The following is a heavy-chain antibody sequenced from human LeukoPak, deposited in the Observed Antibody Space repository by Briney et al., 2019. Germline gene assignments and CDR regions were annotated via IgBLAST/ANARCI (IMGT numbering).Heavy chain of an antibody. J-gene: IGHJ4*02. D-gene: IGHD1-14*01. CDR1: GFTFNSHA. Sequence: PGGSLRPSCAASGFTFNSHAMSWVRQAPGKGLQWVSAMSGSGGGTYYADSVKGRFTISRDNSKNTLYLQINSLRADDTAVYYCAKLDLTSAFDYWGQGTLVTVSS. CDR2: MSGSGGGT. V-gene: IGHV3-23*01. CDR3: AKLDLTSAFDY.